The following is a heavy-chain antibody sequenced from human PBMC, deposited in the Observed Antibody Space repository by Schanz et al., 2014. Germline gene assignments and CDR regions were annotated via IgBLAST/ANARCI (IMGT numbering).Heavy chain of an antibody. CDR3: ARGVRIDY. J-gene: IGHJ4*02. D-gene: IGHD3-3*01. CDR1: GFTFDPYA. V-gene: IGHV3-30-3*01. Sequence: VQLVESGGGVVQPGGSLRLSCAASGFTFDPYAMHWVRQAPGKGLEWVAVISYDGVNTYYADSVKGRFTISRDNSKNTLYLQMNSLRAEDTAVYYCARGVRIDYWGQGTLVTVSS. CDR2: ISYDGVNT.